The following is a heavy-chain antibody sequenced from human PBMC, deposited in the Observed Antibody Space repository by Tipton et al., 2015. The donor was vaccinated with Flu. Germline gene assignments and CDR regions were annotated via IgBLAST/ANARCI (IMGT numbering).Heavy chain of an antibody. CDR2: ILVGLST. D-gene: IGHD4-11*01. Sequence: TLSLTCTVSGGSISSGGFYWSWIRQPAGKGLECSGVCILVGLSTKCNPSLKSRVTISVDRSKNQFSLKVSSVTAADTAVYFCARRDYSNYVSDPKNWFDPWGQGTLVTVSS. J-gene: IGHJ5*02. V-gene: IGHV4-61*02. CDR1: GGSISSGGFY. CDR3: ARRDYSNYVSDPKNWFDP.